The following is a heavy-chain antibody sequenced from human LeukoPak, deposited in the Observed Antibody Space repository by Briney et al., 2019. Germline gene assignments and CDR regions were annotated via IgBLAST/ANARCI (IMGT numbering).Heavy chain of an antibody. V-gene: IGHV4-59*01. Sequence: PSETLSLTCTVSGGSMSYYYWTWIRQTPGKGLEWIGYKYYDGNSGNTNYNPSLESRVTISVDTSKNHVSLNLTSVTAADTAVYYCAKSNGYGLVDIWGQGTMVTVSS. CDR1: GGSMSYYY. CDR2: KYYDGNSGNT. J-gene: IGHJ3*02. CDR3: AKSNGYGLVDI. D-gene: IGHD3-10*01.